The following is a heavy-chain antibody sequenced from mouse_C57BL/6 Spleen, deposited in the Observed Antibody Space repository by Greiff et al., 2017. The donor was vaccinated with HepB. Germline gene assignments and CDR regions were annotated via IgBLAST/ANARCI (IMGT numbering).Heavy chain of an antibody. CDR3: ARRDQLTGTFAY. D-gene: IGHD4-1*01. Sequence: QVQLQQPGAELVKPGASVKLSCKASGYTFTSYWMHWVKQRPGRGLELIGRIDPNSGGTKYNEKFKSKATLTVDKPSSTAYMQLSSLTSEDSAVYYCARRDQLTGTFAYWGQGTLVTVSA. CDR1: GYTFTSYW. CDR2: IDPNSGGT. V-gene: IGHV1-72*01. J-gene: IGHJ3*01.